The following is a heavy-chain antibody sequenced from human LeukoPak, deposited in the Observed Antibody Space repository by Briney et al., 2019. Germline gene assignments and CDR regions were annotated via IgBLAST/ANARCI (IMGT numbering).Heavy chain of an antibody. J-gene: IGHJ4*02. CDR1: GFTFSKYV. V-gene: IGHV3-30*04. CDR3: ARDWHEADY. CDR2: ISSDGSSK. Sequence: PGGSLRLSCSASGFTFSKYVMHWVRQAPGKGLEWVALISSDGSSKYYADSVKGRLTISRDNSKNTPYLQMNSLRAEDTAVYYCARDWHEADYWGQGTLVTVSS.